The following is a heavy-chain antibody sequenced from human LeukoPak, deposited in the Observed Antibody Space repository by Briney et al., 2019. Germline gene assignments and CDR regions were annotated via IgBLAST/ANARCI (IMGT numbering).Heavy chain of an antibody. CDR1: GFTFSSYA. D-gene: IGHD3-22*01. CDR3: ANPLGITMIGNAFDI. V-gene: IGHV3-23*01. Sequence: GGSLRLSCAASGFTFSSYAMSWVRQAPGKGLEWVSAISASGGSTYYADSVRGRFTISRDDSKNTLYLQMNSLRAEDTAVYYCANPLGITMIGNAFDIWGQGTMVTVSS. CDR2: ISASGGST. J-gene: IGHJ3*02.